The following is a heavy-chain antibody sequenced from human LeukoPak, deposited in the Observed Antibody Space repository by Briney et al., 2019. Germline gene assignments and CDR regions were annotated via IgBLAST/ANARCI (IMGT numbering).Heavy chain of an antibody. Sequence: SETLSLTCTVSGGSIRSSSYYWGWIRQPPGKGLEGIGSIYYSGSTYYNASLKSRGTISVDTSKNQFSLKLNSVTDADTAVYFCARQVVAVAGTGYFDYWGQGTLVTVSS. CDR3: ARQVVAVAGTGYFDY. CDR1: GGSIRSSSYY. J-gene: IGHJ4*02. D-gene: IGHD6-19*01. V-gene: IGHV4-39*01. CDR2: IYYSGST.